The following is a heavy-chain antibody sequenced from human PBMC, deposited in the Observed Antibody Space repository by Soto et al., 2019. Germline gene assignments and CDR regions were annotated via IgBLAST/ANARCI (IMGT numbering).Heavy chain of an antibody. CDR3: ATGRISRGLDV. J-gene: IGHJ6*02. Sequence: SETLSLTCTASGGSISSYYWSWIRQPAGKGLEWIGRIYTSGTTSYNPSLKSRATILVDTSKNQFSLRLTSVTATDTAVYYCATGRISRGLDVWGQGTTVTVSS. V-gene: IGHV4-4*07. CDR2: IYTSGTT. CDR1: GGSISSYY.